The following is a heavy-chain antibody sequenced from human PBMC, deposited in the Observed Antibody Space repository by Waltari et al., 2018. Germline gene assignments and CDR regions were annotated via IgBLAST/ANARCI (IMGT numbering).Heavy chain of an antibody. CDR2: IIPIFGTA. V-gene: IGHV1-69*08. Sequence: QVQLVQSRAEVKKPGSSVTVACKASGGTFSRYAIRWVRQAPGQGLEWMGMIIPIFGTANYAQKFQVRFTITADKSTSTAYMELSSLRSEDTAVYYCARGPIYYDSSGFFDYWGQGTLVTVSS. J-gene: IGHJ4*02. CDR1: GGTFSRYA. CDR3: ARGPIYYDSSGFFDY. D-gene: IGHD3-22*01.